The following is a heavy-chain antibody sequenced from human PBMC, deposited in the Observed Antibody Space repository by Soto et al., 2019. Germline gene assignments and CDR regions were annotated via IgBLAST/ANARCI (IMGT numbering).Heavy chain of an antibody. CDR1: GYTFTSYG. Sequence: ASVKVSCKAPGYTFTSYGISWVRQAPGQGLEWMGWISAYNGNTNYAQKLQGRATMTTDTSTSTAYMELRSLRSDDTAVYYCARSYCSSTSCEVDWFDPWGQGTLVTVSS. CDR2: ISAYNGNT. D-gene: IGHD2-2*01. V-gene: IGHV1-18*01. J-gene: IGHJ5*02. CDR3: ARSYCSSTSCEVDWFDP.